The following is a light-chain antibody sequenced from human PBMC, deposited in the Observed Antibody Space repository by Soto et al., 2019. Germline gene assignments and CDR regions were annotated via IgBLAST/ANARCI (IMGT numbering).Light chain of an antibody. CDR1: QGISNF. V-gene: IGKV1-27*01. Sequence: DIQMTQSPSSLSASVGDRVTITCRASQGISNFLAWYQQKPGKVPKLLISAASTLQSGVPSRFSGSGSGTDFTLTITSLQPEDVAVYYCQQYNNWPYSFGQGTNLEIK. J-gene: IGKJ2*01. CDR3: QQYNNWPYS. CDR2: AAS.